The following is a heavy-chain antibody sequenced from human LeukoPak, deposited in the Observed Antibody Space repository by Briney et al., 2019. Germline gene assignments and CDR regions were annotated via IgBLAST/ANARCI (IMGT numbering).Heavy chain of an antibody. CDR3: AREDYKNWFDP. CDR2: IYYSGST. V-gene: IGHV4-59*01. Sequence: SETLSLTCTVSGGSISSYYWSWIRQPPGKGLEWIGYIYYSGSTNYNPSLKSRVTISVDTSKNQFSLKLSSVTAADTAVYYCAREDYKNWFDPRGQGTLVTVSS. CDR1: GGSISSYY. D-gene: IGHD4-11*01. J-gene: IGHJ5*02.